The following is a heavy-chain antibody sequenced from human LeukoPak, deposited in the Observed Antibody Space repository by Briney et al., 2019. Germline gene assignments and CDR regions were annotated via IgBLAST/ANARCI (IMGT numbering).Heavy chain of an antibody. D-gene: IGHD2-2*01. CDR3: ARDEYQLPTSFDY. V-gene: IGHV1-69*04. J-gene: IGHJ4*02. Sequence: SVKVSCKASGGTFSSYAISWVRQAPGQGLEWMGRIIPIFGIANYAQKFQGRVTMTTDTSTSTAYMELRSLRSDDTAVYYCARDEYQLPTSFDYWGQGTLVTVSS. CDR1: GGTFSSYA. CDR2: IIPIFGIA.